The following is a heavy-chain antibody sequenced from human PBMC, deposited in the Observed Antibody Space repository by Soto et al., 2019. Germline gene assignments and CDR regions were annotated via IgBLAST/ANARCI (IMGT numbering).Heavy chain of an antibody. Sequence: QVQLVESGGGGVQPGRSLRLSCAASGFSFSSYGMHWVRQAPGKGLVWLAVIWDDGSKKYYADSVKGRFTVYRDNSENTLYMQMNSLTAEDTAVYYCARKDDYGGYATGGYWGQGALVSVSS. V-gene: IGHV3-33*01. D-gene: IGHD5-12*01. J-gene: IGHJ4*02. CDR2: IWDDGSKK. CDR3: ARKDDYGGYATGGY. CDR1: GFSFSSYG.